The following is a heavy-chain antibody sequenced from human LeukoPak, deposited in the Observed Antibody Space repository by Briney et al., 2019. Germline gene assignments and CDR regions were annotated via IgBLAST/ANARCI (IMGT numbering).Heavy chain of an antibody. Sequence: GGTLRLSCVASGFRFSNYGMNWVRQAPGKGLEWVSGIIPTGSTTYYADSVKGRFTISRDNSKNTLYLQMNSLRAEDTAVYYCAKELIAAAGYWGQGTLVTVSS. J-gene: IGHJ4*02. CDR2: IIPTGSTT. V-gene: IGHV3-23*01. CDR1: GFRFSNYG. CDR3: AKELIAAAGY. D-gene: IGHD6-13*01.